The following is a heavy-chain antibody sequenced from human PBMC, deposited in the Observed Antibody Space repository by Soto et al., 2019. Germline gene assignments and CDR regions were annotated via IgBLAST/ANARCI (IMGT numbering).Heavy chain of an antibody. J-gene: IGHJ4*02. D-gene: IGHD3-3*01. Sequence: GGSLRLSCAASGFTFSNYAMSWVRQAPGKGLEWVSAIGGGGLSTSYLDSVKGRFTISRDNSMNTLYLQVDNLRAEDTAVYYCAKLGGFWSSSPTRYLDSWGQGTLVTVSS. CDR2: IGGGGLST. CDR3: AKLGGFWSSSPTRYLDS. CDR1: GFTFSNYA. V-gene: IGHV3-23*01.